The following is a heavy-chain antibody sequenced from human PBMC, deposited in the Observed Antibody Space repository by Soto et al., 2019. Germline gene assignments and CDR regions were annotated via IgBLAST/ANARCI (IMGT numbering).Heavy chain of an antibody. CDR3: ARTFDTITYYFDY. Sequence: SLRLSCAASDFSFSSYAMHWIRQAPGKGLEWLAVISFDGNIIQYADSVKGRFIISRDNSKNTLYLQMNSLRGDDTAVYYCARTFDTITYYFDYWGKGTLVTVSS. CDR2: ISFDGNII. V-gene: IGHV3-30-3*01. J-gene: IGHJ4*02. CDR1: DFSFSSYA. D-gene: IGHD3-9*01.